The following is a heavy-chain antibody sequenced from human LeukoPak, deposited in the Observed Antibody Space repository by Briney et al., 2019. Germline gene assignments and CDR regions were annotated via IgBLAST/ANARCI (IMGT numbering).Heavy chain of an antibody. CDR1: GYTFTSYG. CDR2: ISPITGGA. Sequence: GASVKVSCKASGYTFTSYGISWVRRAPGQGLEWMGWISPITGGANYAQKFQGRVTMTRDTSISTAYMELNRLTSDDTAVYYCARDRGELGGIAYWGQGTLVTVSS. CDR3: ARDRGELGGIAY. V-gene: IGHV1-2*02. J-gene: IGHJ4*02. D-gene: IGHD2-21*01.